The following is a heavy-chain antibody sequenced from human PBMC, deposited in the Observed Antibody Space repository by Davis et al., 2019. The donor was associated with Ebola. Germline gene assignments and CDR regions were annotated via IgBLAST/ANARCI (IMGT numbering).Heavy chain of an antibody. CDR1: GFTFSSYS. CDR3: ARDRGPHYYGMDV. J-gene: IGHJ6*02. CDR2: ISSSGSTI. Sequence: GGSLRLSCAASGFTFSSYSMNWVRQAPGKGLEWVSYISSSGSTIYYADSVKGRFTISRDNAKNSLYLQMNSLRAEDTAVYYCARDRGPHYYGMDVWGQGTTVTVSS. V-gene: IGHV3-48*04.